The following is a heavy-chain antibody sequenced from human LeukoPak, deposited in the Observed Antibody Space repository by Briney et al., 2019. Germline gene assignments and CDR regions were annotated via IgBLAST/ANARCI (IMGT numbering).Heavy chain of an antibody. CDR3: TTGLWFGEFHY. CDR2: IKSKTDGGTT. Sequence: PGRSLRLSCAASGFTFSNAWMSWVRQAPGKGLEWVGRIKSKTDGGTTDYAAPVKGRFTISRDDSKNTLYLQMNSLKTEDTAVYYCTTGLWFGEFHYWGQGTLVTVSS. J-gene: IGHJ4*02. V-gene: IGHV3-15*01. CDR1: GFTFSNAW. D-gene: IGHD3-10*01.